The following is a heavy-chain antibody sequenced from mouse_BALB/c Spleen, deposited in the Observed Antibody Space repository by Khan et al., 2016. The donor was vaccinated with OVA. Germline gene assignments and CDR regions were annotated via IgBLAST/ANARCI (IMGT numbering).Heavy chain of an antibody. CDR1: GYIFTSYL. J-gene: IGHJ3*01. D-gene: IGHD1-1*01. V-gene: IGHV1-5*01. Sequence: VQLKESGTVLARPGASVKMSCKASGYIFTSYLMHWVKQRPGQGLEWIGAIYPGDSDTNYNQNFKGKAKLTAVTSTSTAYLELSSLTNEESAVYYSTRWSYGVAYWGQGTLVTVSA. CDR2: IYPGDSDT. CDR3: TRWSYGVAY.